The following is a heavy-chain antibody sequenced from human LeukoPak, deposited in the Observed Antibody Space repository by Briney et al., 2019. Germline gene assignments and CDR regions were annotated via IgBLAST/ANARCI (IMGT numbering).Heavy chain of an antibody. CDR1: GFTFSSYA. CDR2: ISYDRTNI. Sequence: GGSLRLSCAASGFTFSSYAMSWVRQAPGKGLEWVALISYDRTNIYYADSVKGRFTISRDNSKNTLFLQMSSLRAEDTAVYYCARDLTTDNDYWGQGTLVTVSS. J-gene: IGHJ4*02. CDR3: ARDLTTDNDY. D-gene: IGHD4-11*01. V-gene: IGHV3-30*04.